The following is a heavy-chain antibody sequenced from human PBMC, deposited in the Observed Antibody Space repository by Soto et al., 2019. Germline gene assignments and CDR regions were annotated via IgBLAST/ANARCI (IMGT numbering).Heavy chain of an antibody. V-gene: IGHV4-59*08. J-gene: IGHJ5*02. CDR2: ISYTGSS. D-gene: IGHD4-17*01. Sequence: SETLSLTCTVSGDSIISYYWSWIRQPPGKALEWIAYISYTGSSNYNPSLKSRVTISVDTSKNQFSLKLRSVTATDTAVYYCARNDYDKYLDPLGQGALVTVSS. CDR1: GDSIISYY. CDR3: ARNDYDKYLDP.